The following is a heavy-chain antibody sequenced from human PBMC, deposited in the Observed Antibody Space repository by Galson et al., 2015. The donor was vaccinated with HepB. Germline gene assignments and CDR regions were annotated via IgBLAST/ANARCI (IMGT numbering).Heavy chain of an antibody. J-gene: IGHJ4*02. V-gene: IGHV3-15*01. CDR1: GFTFSNAW. D-gene: IGHD1-26*01. Sequence: CLRLSCADCGFTFSNAWMSWVRQAPGKGLEWVGCIKSKTDGGTTDYAAPVKGRFTISRDDSKNTLYLQMNSLKTEDTAVYYCTTDLPPLIVGATSGALDYWGQGTLVTVSS. CDR2: IKSKTDGGTT. CDR3: TTDLPPLIVGATSGALDY.